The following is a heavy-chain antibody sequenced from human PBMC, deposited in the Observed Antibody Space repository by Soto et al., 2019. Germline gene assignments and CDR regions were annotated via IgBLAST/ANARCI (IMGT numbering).Heavy chain of an antibody. D-gene: IGHD6-13*01. Sequence: GSLRRCCAAAGFSLSSYSMPWVRQAPGKGLEWVAVISYDGSNKYYADSVKGRFTISRDNSKNTLYLQMNSLRAEDTAVYYCAKDRDSWYYFDYWGQGTLVTVSS. J-gene: IGHJ4*02. CDR3: AKDRDSWYYFDY. V-gene: IGHV3-30*18. CDR2: ISYDGSNK. CDR1: GFSLSSYS.